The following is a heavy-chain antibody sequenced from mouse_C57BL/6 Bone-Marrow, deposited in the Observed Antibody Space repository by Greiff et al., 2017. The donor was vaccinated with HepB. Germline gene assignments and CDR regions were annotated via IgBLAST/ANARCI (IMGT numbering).Heavy chain of an antibody. D-gene: IGHD2-2*01. CDR3: ARWRVTPYYAMDY. V-gene: IGHV1-74*01. CDR1: GYTFTSYW. CDR2: IHPSDSDT. J-gene: IGHJ4*01. Sequence: VQLQQPGAELVKPGASVKVSCKASGYTFTSYWMHWVKQRPGQGLEWIGRIHPSDSDTNYKQKFKGKATLTVDKSSSTAYMQLSSLTSEDSAVYYCARWRVTPYYAMDYWGQGTSVTVSS.